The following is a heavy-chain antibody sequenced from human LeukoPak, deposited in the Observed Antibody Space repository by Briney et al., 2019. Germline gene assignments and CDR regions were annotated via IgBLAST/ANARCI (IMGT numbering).Heavy chain of an antibody. D-gene: IGHD3-22*01. V-gene: IGHV4-34*01. CDR2: IHRAGNT. Sequence: SETLSLTCGAYNGSFSGYYWTWIRQPPGKGLEWIGEIHRAGNTNYSPSLKSRVTISLDTSRNQFSLKLNSVTAADTAVYYCAKSNGYGLIDIWGQGTMVTVSS. CDR1: NGSFSGYY. J-gene: IGHJ3*02. CDR3: AKSNGYGLIDI.